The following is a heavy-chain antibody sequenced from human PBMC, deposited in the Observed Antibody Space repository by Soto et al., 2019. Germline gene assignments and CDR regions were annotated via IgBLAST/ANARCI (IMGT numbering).Heavy chain of an antibody. CDR1: GFTFTDYD. D-gene: IGHD2-21*01. J-gene: IGHJ4*02. CDR3: ARGRDSALYYFDY. CDR2: ITTGGDT. V-gene: IGHV3-13*01. Sequence: EVQLVESGGGLVQPGGSLRLSCAASGFTFTDYDMHWVRQATGKGLEWVSVITTGGDTYFPGSVRGRFTVSRENAKNSLYLQMNSLRAEDTAVYYCARGRDSALYYFDYWGQGTLVTASS.